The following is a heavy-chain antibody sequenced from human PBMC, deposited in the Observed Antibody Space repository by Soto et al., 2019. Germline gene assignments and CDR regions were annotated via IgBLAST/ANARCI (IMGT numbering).Heavy chain of an antibody. CDR3: AKDLGDYGDYGAVSDY. V-gene: IGHV3-23*01. CDR2: ISGSGGST. CDR1: GFTFSSYA. D-gene: IGHD4-17*01. Sequence: GGSLRLSCAASGFTFSSYAMSWVRQAPGKGLEWVSAISGSGGSTYYADSVKGRFTISRDNSKNTLYLQMNSLRAEDTAVYYCAKDLGDYGDYGAVSDYWGQGTLVTVSS. J-gene: IGHJ4*02.